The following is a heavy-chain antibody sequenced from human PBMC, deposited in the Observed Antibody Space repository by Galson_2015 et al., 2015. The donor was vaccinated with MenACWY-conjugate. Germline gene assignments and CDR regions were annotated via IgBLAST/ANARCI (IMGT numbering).Heavy chain of an antibody. CDR3: AREGFCSDDTCHFYGD. V-gene: IGHV3-23*01. CDR2: MSRSGTT. J-gene: IGHJ4*02. D-gene: IGHD2-15*01. Sequence: SLRLSCAASGFTFSNYGMAWVRQAPGRGLDWVSAMSRSGTTYYAASVKGRFTISRDNAKNTLYLQMNSLRVEDTAVYYCAREGFCSDDTCHFYGDRGQGPLVTVSS. CDR1: GFTFSNYG.